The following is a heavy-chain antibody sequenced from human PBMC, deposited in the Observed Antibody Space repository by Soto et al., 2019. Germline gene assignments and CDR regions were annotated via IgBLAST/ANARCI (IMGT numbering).Heavy chain of an antibody. CDR1: GYTFTSYY. CDR3: ARDLPIGTYGMDV. D-gene: IGHD3-22*01. Sequence: ASVKVSCKASGYTFTSYYMYWVRQAPGQGLERMGIINPSGGSTSYAQKFQGRVPMTRDTSTSTVYMELSSLRSEDTAVYYCARDLPIGTYGMDVWGQGTRVTVSS. J-gene: IGHJ6*02. V-gene: IGHV1-46*01. CDR2: INPSGGST.